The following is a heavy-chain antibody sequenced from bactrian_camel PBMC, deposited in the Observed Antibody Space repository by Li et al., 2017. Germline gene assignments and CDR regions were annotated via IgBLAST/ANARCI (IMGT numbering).Heavy chain of an antibody. D-gene: IGHD3*01. Sequence: HVQLVESGGGSVQAGGSLRLSCVVSGTLYNSYCMGWFRQAPGKEREGVAAIYTYGGTTYYSDSVRDRFTISKDNVKNILYLQMNGLKLEDTGLYYCAADRRGPSGCYFRSFAPPPFGYWGHGTQVTVS. V-gene: IGHV3S54*01. CDR1: GTLYNSYC. CDR3: AADRRGPSGCYFRSFAPPPFGY. J-gene: IGHJ6*01. CDR2: IYTYGGTT.